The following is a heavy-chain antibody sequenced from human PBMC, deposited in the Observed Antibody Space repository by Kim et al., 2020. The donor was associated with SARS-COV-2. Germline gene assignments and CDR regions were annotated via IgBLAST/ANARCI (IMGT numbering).Heavy chain of an antibody. V-gene: IGHV4-34*01. CDR2: INHSGST. CDR3: ARGLGYYYDSSGYYYFDY. CDR1: GGSFSGYY. Sequence: SETLSLTCAVYGGSFSGYYWSWIRQPPGKGLEWIGEINHSGSTNYNPSLKSRFTISVDTSKNQFSLKLSSVTAADTAVYYCARGLGYYYDSSGYYYFDYWGQGTLVTVSS. D-gene: IGHD3-22*01. J-gene: IGHJ4*02.